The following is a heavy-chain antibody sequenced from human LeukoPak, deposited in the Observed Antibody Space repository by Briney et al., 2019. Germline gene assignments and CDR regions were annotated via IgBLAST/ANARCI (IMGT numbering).Heavy chain of an antibody. CDR2: IYTSGST. D-gene: IGHD1-26*01. J-gene: IGHJ6*03. V-gene: IGHV4-4*07. CDR3: ARVRGSSGSYEYYHYMDV. Sequence: PSETLSLTCTVSGGSISYFYWSWIRQPAGKGLGWIGRIYTSGSTDYNPSLKSRVTMSVDTSKKQFSLKLSSVTAADTAVYYCARVRGSSGSYEYYHYMDVWGKGTTVTISS. CDR1: GGSISYFY.